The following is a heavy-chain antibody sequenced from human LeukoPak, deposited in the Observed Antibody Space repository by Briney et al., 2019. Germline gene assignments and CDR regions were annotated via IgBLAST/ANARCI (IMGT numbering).Heavy chain of an antibody. CDR2: IYSGGST. V-gene: IGHV3-66*01. D-gene: IGHD5/OR15-5a*01. CDR1: GFTFSSNY. Sequence: GGSLRLSCAASGFTFSSNYMSWVRQAPGKGLEWVSVIYSGGSTYYADSVKGRFTISRDNSKNTLYLQMNSLRAEDTAVYYCARAYSVRYGLGYYYMDVWGKGTTVTISS. J-gene: IGHJ6*03. CDR3: ARAYSVRYGLGYYYMDV.